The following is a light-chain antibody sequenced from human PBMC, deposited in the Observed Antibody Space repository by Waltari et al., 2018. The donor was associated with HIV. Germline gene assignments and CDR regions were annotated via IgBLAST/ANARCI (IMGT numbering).Light chain of an antibody. CDR1: QSVGRY. Sequence: EVVLTQSPATLSLSPGERATLSCTASQSVGRYLAWYQQQPGQSPRLLIYDTSNRAAGIPARFSGGVSATDFTLTISSVEPEDSAVYYCQQRSTWPPVTFGGGTRVEIK. J-gene: IGKJ4*01. V-gene: IGKV3-11*01. CDR3: QQRSTWPPVT. CDR2: DTS.